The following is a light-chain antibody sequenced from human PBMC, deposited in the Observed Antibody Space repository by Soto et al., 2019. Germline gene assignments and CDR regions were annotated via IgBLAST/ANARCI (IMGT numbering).Light chain of an antibody. J-gene: IGLJ2*01. CDR1: SSDVGGDDY. CDR2: EVS. V-gene: IGLV2-14*01. CDR3: SSYTLSNTRR. Sequence: QSVLTQPASVSGSPGQSITISCTGTSSDVGGDDYVSWYQQYPGKAPKLIIYEVSNRPSGVSNRFSGSKSGNTASLTISGLQADDEADYYCSSYTLSNTRRIGGGTKLTVL.